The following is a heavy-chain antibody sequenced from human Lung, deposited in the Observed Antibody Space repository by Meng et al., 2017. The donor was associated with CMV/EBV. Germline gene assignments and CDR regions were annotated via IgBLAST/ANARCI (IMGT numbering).Heavy chain of an antibody. CDR1: GFSLSDFH. J-gene: IGHJ4*02. CDR2: IRSSGVDK. CDR3: ARDRPLYFFDY. Sequence: SLKISCAASGFSLSDFHMSWIRQAPGKGLEWVSNIRSSGVDKYYADSVKGRFTISRDDAKKSLYLQMNSLRAEDTAVYYCARDRPLYFFDYWGQGVLVTVSS. V-gene: IGHV3-11*01.